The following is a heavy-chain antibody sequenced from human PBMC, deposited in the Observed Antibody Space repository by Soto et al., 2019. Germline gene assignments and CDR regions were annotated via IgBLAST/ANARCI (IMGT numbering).Heavy chain of an antibody. CDR3: ARDGYCSGGSCYSVSVFDY. Sequence: QVQLVESGGGVGQPGRSLRLSCAASGFTYSSYGMYWVRQAPGKGLEWVAVIWYDGSNKYYADSVKGRFTISRDNSKNALYLQMNSLRAEDTAVHYCARDGYCSGGSCYSVSVFDYWGQGTLVTVSS. J-gene: IGHJ4*02. D-gene: IGHD2-15*01. CDR2: IWYDGSNK. CDR1: GFTYSSYG. V-gene: IGHV3-33*01.